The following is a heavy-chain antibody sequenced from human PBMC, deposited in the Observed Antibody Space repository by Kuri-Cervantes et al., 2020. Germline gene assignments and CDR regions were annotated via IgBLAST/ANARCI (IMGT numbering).Heavy chain of an antibody. J-gene: IGHJ3*02. V-gene: IGHV3-7*01. CDR2: IKQDGSEK. CDR1: GFIFGGYA. Sequence: GESLKISCAASGFIFGGYAMNWVRQAPGKGLEWVANIKQDGSEKYYVDSVKGRFTISRDNAKNSLYLQMNSPRAEDTAVYYCARETESDAFDIWGQGTMVTVSS. D-gene: IGHD1-14*01. CDR3: ARETESDAFDI.